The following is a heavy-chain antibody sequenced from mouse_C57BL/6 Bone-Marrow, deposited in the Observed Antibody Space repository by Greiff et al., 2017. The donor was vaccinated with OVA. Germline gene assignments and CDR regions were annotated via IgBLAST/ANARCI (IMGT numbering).Heavy chain of an antibody. CDR1: GYTFTSYW. V-gene: IGHV1-69*01. CDR2: IDPSDSYT. CDR3: ARLRKYYFDY. Sequence: QVQLQQSGAELVMPGASVKLSCKASGYTFTSYWMHWVKQRPGQGLEWIGEIDPSDSYTNYNQKFKGKSTLTVDKSSSTAYMQLSSLTSEDSAVYYCARLRKYYFDYWGQGTTLTVSS. J-gene: IGHJ2*01. D-gene: IGHD1-3*01.